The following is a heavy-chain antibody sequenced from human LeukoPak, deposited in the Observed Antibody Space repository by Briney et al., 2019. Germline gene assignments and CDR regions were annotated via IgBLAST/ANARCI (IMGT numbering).Heavy chain of an antibody. CDR1: GYTFTSYY. V-gene: IGHV1-46*01. Sequence: ASVNVSCKASGYTFTSYYMHWVRQAPGQGLEWMGIINPSGGSTSYAQKFQGRVTMTRDTSTSTVYMELSSLRSEDTAVYYCARDSRGSGSYWSDFDYWGQGTLVTVSS. D-gene: IGHD1-26*01. J-gene: IGHJ4*02. CDR3: ARDSRGSGSYWSDFDY. CDR2: INPSGGST.